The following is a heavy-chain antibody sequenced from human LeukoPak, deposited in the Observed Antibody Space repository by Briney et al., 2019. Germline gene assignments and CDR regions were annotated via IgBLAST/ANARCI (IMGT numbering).Heavy chain of an antibody. CDR1: GFTFSSYN. Sequence: PGGSLRLSCAASGFTFSSYNMNWVRQAPGKGLEWVSSISSSSTYIFYADSVKGRFTISRDNAKNSLYLQLNSLRAEDTAIYYCASLTRVDYWGQGTLVTVSP. V-gene: IGHV3-21*06. J-gene: IGHJ4*02. CDR2: ISSSSTYI. CDR3: ASLTRVDY. D-gene: IGHD3-9*01.